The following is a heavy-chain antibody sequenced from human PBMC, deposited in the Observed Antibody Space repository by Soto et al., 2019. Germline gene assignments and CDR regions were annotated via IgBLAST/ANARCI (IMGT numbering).Heavy chain of an antibody. Sequence: EVQLLESGGGSVQPGGSLILSCAASGFTFSSYSLSWLRQAPGKGLEWVSGISGSGHTTHYRDSVKGRFTISRDNFRNTLYLQVNSLRAEDTAIYFCAKSRGDSWTTYFFDYWGQGALVTVSS. CDR3: AKSRGDSWTTYFFDY. CDR2: ISGSGHTT. D-gene: IGHD4-4*01. J-gene: IGHJ4*02. V-gene: IGHV3-23*01. CDR1: GFTFSSYS.